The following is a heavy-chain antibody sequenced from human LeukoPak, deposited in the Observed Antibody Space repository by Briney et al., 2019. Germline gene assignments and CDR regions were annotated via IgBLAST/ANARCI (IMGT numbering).Heavy chain of an antibody. J-gene: IGHJ4*02. V-gene: IGHV1-18*01. CDR1: GYTFTSHG. Sequence: ASVKVSCKAAGYTFTSHGFIWLRQAPGQELEWMGWLTVNNGYTKYAQELQGSVTMTTDTSTSTAYMELRSLRSDDTAVYYCAKVHCISTNCNHIWTYFDYWGQGTLVTVSS. D-gene: IGHD2-2*01. CDR2: LTVNNGYT. CDR3: AKVHCISTNCNHIWTYFDY.